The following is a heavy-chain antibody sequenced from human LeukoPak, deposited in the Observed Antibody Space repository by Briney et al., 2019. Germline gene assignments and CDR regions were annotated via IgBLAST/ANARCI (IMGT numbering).Heavy chain of an antibody. D-gene: IGHD3-10*01. CDR1: GFTFSDYH. CDR2: ITRSGDNI. Sequence: GGSLRLSCAASGFTFSDYHMSWIRQAPGKGLEWVSYITRSGDNIYYADSVKGPFTISRDNAKNSLYLEMNSLRAGDTAVYYCARVVGPPYHDYWGEGTLVIVSS. V-gene: IGHV3-11*01. CDR3: ARVVGPPYHDY. J-gene: IGHJ4*02.